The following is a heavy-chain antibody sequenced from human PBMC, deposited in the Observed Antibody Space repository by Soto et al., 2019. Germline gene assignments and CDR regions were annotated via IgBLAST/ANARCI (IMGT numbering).Heavy chain of an antibody. Sequence: SETLSLTCTVSGGSISNYYWNWIRQSPGKGLEWIGYIFYSGSTNYNPSLKNRVAISIDTSENQFSLKMSSVTAADTAVYFCARSYDFWSGYFNFWGQGTLVTVSS. D-gene: IGHD3-3*01. CDR2: IFYSGST. CDR3: ARSYDFWSGYFNF. V-gene: IGHV4-59*01. J-gene: IGHJ4*02. CDR1: GGSISNYY.